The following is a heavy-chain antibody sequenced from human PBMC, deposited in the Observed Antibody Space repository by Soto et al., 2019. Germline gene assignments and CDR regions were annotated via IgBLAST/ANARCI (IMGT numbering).Heavy chain of an antibody. CDR2: ISSYNGNT. CDR1: GYTFTNFG. V-gene: IGHV1-18*01. D-gene: IGHD3-3*01. Sequence: QVQLVQSGAEVKKPGASVKVSCKASGYTFTNFGITWVRQAPGQGLEWMGWISSYNGNTNSAQKLQGRVTMTTDTSTSTAYMELRSLTSDDTAVYYCARDQYNLWSGYLRSWGQGPLGTVSS. CDR3: ARDQYNLWSGYLRS. J-gene: IGHJ5*02.